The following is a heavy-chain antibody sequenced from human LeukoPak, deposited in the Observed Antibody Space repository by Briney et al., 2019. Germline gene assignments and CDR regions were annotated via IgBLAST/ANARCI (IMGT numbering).Heavy chain of an antibody. Sequence: PSQTLSLTCTVSGGSISSSSYYWGWIRQPPGKGLEWIGSIYYSGSTYYNPSLKSRVTISVDTSKNQFSLKPSSVTAADTAVYYCARCVGSYGPFKWFDPWGQGTLVTVSS. CDR2: IYYSGST. CDR3: ARCVGSYGPFKWFDP. J-gene: IGHJ5*02. D-gene: IGHD5-18*01. V-gene: IGHV4-39*07. CDR1: GGSISSSSYY.